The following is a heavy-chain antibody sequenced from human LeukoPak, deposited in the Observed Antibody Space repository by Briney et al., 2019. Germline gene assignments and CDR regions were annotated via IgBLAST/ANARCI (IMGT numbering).Heavy chain of an antibody. CDR2: IMWSSVGI. D-gene: IGHD3-10*01. CDR3: ARAGFTFSDYFGSFFDY. V-gene: IGHV3-9*01. J-gene: IGHJ4*02. CDR1: GFTFDDYA. Sequence: TGGSLRLSCTASGFTFDDYAMHWVRQAPGRGLEWVAGIMWSSVGIGYADSVKGRFTISRDNAKNSLYLQMNSLRAEDTAVYYCARAGFTFSDYFGSFFDYWGQGTLVTVSS.